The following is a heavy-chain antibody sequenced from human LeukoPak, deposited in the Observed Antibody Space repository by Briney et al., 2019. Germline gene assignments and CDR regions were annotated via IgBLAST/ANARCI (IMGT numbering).Heavy chain of an antibody. CDR3: ARAANMFGDEFDY. CDR2: INPNGGST. J-gene: IGHJ4*02. CDR1: GYTFTSYY. Sequence: GASVKLSCKASGYTFTSYYMNWVRQAPGQGLEWMGIINPNGGSTSYAQKFQGRVTMARATSTSTVYMELSSLRSEDTAVYYCARAANMFGDEFDYWGQGTLVTVSS. D-gene: IGHD3-10*02. V-gene: IGHV1-46*01.